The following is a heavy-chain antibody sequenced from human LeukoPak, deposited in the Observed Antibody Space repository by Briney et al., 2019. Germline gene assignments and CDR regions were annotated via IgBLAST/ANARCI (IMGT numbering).Heavy chain of an antibody. CDR2: INHSGST. Sequence: SETLSLTCAVYGGSFSGYYWSWIRQPPGKGLEWIGEINHSGSTNYNPSLKSRVTISVDTSKNQFSLKLSSVTAADTAVYYCARGSGPYSSSFRYYYYMDVWGKGTTVTVSS. D-gene: IGHD6-13*01. CDR1: GGSFSGYY. CDR3: ARGSGPYSSSFRYYYYMDV. J-gene: IGHJ6*03. V-gene: IGHV4-34*01.